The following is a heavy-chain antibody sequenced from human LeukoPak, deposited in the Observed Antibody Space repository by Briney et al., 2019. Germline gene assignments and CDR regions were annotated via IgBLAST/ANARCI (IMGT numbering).Heavy chain of an antibody. CDR1: GFTFSNYW. D-gene: IGHD4-17*01. Sequence: GSLRLSCAASGFTFSNYWMHWVRQAPGKGLVWVSRINSVGSSTTYADSVKGRFTISRDNAKNTLYLQMNSLRVEDTAVYYCARVKFGDYAVDYWGQGTLVTVSS. CDR2: INSVGSST. V-gene: IGHV3-74*01. CDR3: ARVKFGDYAVDY. J-gene: IGHJ4*02.